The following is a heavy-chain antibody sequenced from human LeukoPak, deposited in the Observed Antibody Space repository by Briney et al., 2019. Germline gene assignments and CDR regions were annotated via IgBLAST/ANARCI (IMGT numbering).Heavy chain of an antibody. CDR3: ARHVKQLDTDY. J-gene: IGHJ4*02. D-gene: IGHD6-6*01. V-gene: IGHV4-39*01. CDR2: IYYSGST. Sequence: SETXSLTCTVSGGSISSSSYYWGWIRQPPGKGLEWIGSIYYSGSTYYNPSLKSRVTISVDTSKNQFSLKLSSVTAADTAVYYCARHVKQLDTDYWGQGTLVTVSS. CDR1: GGSISSSSYY.